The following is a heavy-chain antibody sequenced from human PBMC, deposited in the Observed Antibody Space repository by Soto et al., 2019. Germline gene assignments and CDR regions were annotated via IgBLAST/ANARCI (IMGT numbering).Heavy chain of an antibody. D-gene: IGHD2-15*01. J-gene: IGHJ6*02. CDR3: GRGPSPRSPEGGTPYYYPIDV. Sequence: EASVKVSCKASGYGFTAYDSNWVRQASGQGLEWMGWMNPINGATGSARRFQGRVSMTRNTATNTAYLELTSLRSDDTAVYYCGRGPSPRSPEGGTPYYYPIDVWGQGTTVTVSS. CDR2: MNPINGAT. V-gene: IGHV1-8*02. CDR1: GYGFTAYD.